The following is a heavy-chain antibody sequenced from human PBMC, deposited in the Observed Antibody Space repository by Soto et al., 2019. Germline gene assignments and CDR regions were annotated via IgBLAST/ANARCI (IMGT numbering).Heavy chain of an antibody. D-gene: IGHD6-19*01. CDR1: GFSLRTSGVG. J-gene: IGHJ5*02. Sequence: SGPTLVNPTQTLALTCIFSGFSLRTSGVGVGWIRQPPGKALEWLGFIYWNDDKRYSPSLKSRLTITKDTSKNQVVLTMTNMDPVDTATYYCAKSGSSGWYGWFDPWGQGTLVTVSS. CDR3: AKSGSSGWYGWFDP. CDR2: IYWNDDK. V-gene: IGHV2-5*01.